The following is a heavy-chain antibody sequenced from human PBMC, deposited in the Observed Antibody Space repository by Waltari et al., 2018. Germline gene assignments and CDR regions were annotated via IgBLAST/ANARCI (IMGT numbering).Heavy chain of an antibody. D-gene: IGHD1-26*01. V-gene: IGHV3-33*06. J-gene: IGHJ5*02. CDR2: IWYDGSNK. Sequence: QVQLVESGGGVVQPGRSLRLSCAASGFTFSSYGMHWVRQAPGKGLEWVAVIWYDGSNKDYADSVKGRVTISRDNSKNTLYLQMNSLRAEDTAVYYCAKGYSGSSWGQGTLVTVSS. CDR3: AKGYSGSS. CDR1: GFTFSSYG.